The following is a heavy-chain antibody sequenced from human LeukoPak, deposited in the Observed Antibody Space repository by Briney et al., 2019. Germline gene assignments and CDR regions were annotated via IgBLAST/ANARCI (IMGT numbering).Heavy chain of an antibody. Sequence: PGGSLRLSCAASGFTFSSYAISWVRQAPGKGLEWVSAISGSGGSTYYADSVKGRFTISRDNSKNTLYLQMNSLRAEDTAVYYCAKDARYSGYAPGPFDYWGQGTLVTVSS. V-gene: IGHV3-23*01. CDR2: ISGSGGST. CDR1: GFTFSSYA. D-gene: IGHD5-12*01. J-gene: IGHJ4*02. CDR3: AKDARYSGYAPGPFDY.